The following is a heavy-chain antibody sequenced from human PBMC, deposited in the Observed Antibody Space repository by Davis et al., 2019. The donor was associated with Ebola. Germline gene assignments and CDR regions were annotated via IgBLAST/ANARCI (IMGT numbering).Heavy chain of an antibody. CDR3: ASVGNHGESGYYFDY. D-gene: IGHD1-14*01. Sequence: PGGSLRLSCAASGFTFSSYGMHWVRQAPGKGLEWVAVIWYDGSNKYYADSVKGRFTISRDNSKNTLYLQMNSLRAEDTAVYYCASVGNHGESGYYFDYWGQGTLVTISS. J-gene: IGHJ4*02. CDR2: IWYDGSNK. V-gene: IGHV3-33*01. CDR1: GFTFSSYG.